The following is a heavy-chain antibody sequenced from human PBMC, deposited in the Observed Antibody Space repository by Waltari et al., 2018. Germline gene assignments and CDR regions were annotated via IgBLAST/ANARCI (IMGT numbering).Heavy chain of an antibody. J-gene: IGHJ5*02. V-gene: IGHV3-23*01. Sequence: EVQLLESGGGLVQPGGSLRLSCVASGFTFKTLVMGWVRQAPGKWLQWVSAIRGTGGATLYADSGKGRVTISRDNSKNTLVRQVRSLRDEDTGNDYCWKFVESSVWIDQWGQGTLVTVS. CDR2: IRGTGGAT. CDR3: WKFVESSVWIDQ. CDR1: GFTFKTLV. D-gene: IGHD3-22*01.